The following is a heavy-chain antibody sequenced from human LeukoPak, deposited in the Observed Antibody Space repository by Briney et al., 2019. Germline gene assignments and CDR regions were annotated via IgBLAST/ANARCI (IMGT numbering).Heavy chain of an antibody. D-gene: IGHD3-10*01. V-gene: IGHV4-30-2*01. CDR2: IYHSGST. J-gene: IGHJ4*02. Sequence: SETLSLTCAVSGGSISSGGYSWSWIRQPPGKGLEWIGYIYHSGSTYYNPSLKSRVTISVDRSKNQFSLKLSSVTAADTAVYYRARVVRDYFDYWGQGTLVTVSS. CDR3: ARVVRDYFDY. CDR1: GGSISSGGYS.